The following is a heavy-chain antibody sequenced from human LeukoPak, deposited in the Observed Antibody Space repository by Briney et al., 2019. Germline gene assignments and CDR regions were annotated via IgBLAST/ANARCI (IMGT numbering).Heavy chain of an antibody. V-gene: IGHV1-3*03. CDR3: ARDSSAAAGDGGNYYYYYMDV. D-gene: IGHD6-13*01. CDR2: INAGNGNT. Sequence: ASVKVSCKASGYTFTSYAMHWVRQAPGQRLEWKGWINAGNGNTKYSQEFQGRVTITRDTSASTAYMELSSLRSEDMAVYYCARDSSAAAGDGGNYYYYYMDVWGKGTTVTVSS. CDR1: GYTFTSYA. J-gene: IGHJ6*03.